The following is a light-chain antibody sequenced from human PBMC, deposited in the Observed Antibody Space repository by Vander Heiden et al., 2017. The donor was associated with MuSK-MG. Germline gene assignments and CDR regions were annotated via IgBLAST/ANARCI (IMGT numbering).Light chain of an antibody. CDR2: AAS. Sequence: DIQMTQSPSSLSASVGDRVTITCRASQTISSYLSWYQLKPGKAPKLLIYAASSLQSGVPSRFSGRGYGTDFTLTISSLQPEDFATYYCQQGDCTPRTFGQGTKVDTK. CDR3: QQGDCTPRT. CDR1: QTISSY. V-gene: IGKV1-39*01. J-gene: IGKJ1*01.